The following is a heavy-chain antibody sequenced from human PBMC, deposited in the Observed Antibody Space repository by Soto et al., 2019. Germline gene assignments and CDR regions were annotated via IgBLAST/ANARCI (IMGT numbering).Heavy chain of an antibody. CDR1: GGSFTNYY. CDR3: ARTYSSSWSPFDY. D-gene: IGHD6-13*01. V-gene: IGHV4-34*01. J-gene: IGHJ4*02. Sequence: SETLSLTCTVSGGSFTNYYWSWIRQPPGKGLEWIGEINQSGSTNYNPSLKSRVTISVDTSKNQFSLKLSSVTAADTGVYYCARTYSSSWSPFDYWGQGTQVTVSS. CDR2: INQSGST.